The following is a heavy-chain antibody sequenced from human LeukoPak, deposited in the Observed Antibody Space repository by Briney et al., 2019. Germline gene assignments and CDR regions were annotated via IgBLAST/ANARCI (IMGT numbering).Heavy chain of an antibody. V-gene: IGHV3-21*01. Sequence: GGSLRLSCAASGFTFSSYSMNWVRQAPGKGLEWVSSISSSSSYIYYADSVKGRFTISRDNAKNSLYLQMNSLRAEDTAVYYCASEPAAPYYYYYMDVWGKGTTVTVSS. CDR3: ASEPAAPYYYYYMDV. J-gene: IGHJ6*03. CDR1: GFTFSSYS. D-gene: IGHD2-2*01. CDR2: ISSSSSYI.